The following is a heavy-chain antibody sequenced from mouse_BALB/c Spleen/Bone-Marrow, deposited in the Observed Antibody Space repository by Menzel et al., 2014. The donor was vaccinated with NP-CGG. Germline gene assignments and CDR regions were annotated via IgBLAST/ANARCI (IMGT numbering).Heavy chain of an antibody. CDR3: ARMGDYSYYFDY. D-gene: IGHD1-1*01. J-gene: IGHJ2*01. CDR1: EYAFSSNW. V-gene: IGHV1-80*01. CDR2: IYPGDGDT. Sequence: QVQLQQSGAELVRPGSSVKISCKASEYAFSSNWMNWVKQRPGQGLEWIGQIYPGDGDTNYNGKFKGKATLTADKSSSTAYIQLSSLTSEDSSFYFCARMGDYSYYFDYCGQGTTPTVSS.